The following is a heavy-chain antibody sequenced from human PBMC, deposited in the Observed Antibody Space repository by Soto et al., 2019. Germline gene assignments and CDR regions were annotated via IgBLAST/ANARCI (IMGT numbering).Heavy chain of an antibody. V-gene: IGHV5-51*01. Sequence: PGESLKISCKGSGYSFASYWIGWVRQMPGKGLEWMGIIYPGDSDTRYSPSFQGQVTVSADKSIGTAYLQLNSLRTEDTAVYYCVKDPYALFSGPGSYGDSWGQGTLVTVSS. J-gene: IGHJ4*02. CDR2: IYPGDSDT. CDR1: GYSFASYW. D-gene: IGHD3-10*01. CDR3: VKDPYALFSGPGSYGDS.